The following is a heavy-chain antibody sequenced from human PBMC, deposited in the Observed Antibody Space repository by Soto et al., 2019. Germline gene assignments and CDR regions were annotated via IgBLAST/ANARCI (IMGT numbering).Heavy chain of an antibody. CDR2: IYYSGST. V-gene: IGHV4-31*03. J-gene: IGHJ4*02. CDR1: GGSISSGGYY. Sequence: TLSLTCTVSGGSISSGGYYWSWIRQHPGKGLEWIGYIYYSGSTYYNPSLKSRVTISVDTSKNQFSLKLSSVTAADTAVYYCARASNPWAAALDYWGQGTLVTAS. D-gene: IGHD6-13*01. CDR3: ARASNPWAAALDY.